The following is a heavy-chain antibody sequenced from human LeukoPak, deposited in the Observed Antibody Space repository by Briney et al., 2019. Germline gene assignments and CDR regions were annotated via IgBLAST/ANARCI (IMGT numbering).Heavy chain of an antibody. V-gene: IGHV4-38-2*02. CDR3: ARAIFGVVNYYYYYMDV. D-gene: IGHD3-3*01. CDR1: GYSISRGYY. CDR2: IYQSGNT. Sequence: SETLSLTCTVSGYSISRGYYWGWIRQPPGKGLEWIGSIYQSGNTYYNPSLKSRVTISVDTSKNQFSLKLSSVTAADTAVYYCARAIFGVVNYYYYYMDVWGKGTTVTVSS. J-gene: IGHJ6*03.